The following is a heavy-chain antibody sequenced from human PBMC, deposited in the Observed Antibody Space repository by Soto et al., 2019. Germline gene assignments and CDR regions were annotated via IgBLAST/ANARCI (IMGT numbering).Heavy chain of an antibody. V-gene: IGHV4-30-4*01. CDR2: IYYSGST. D-gene: IGHD6-19*01. CDR3: ARDWREAVASRHWFDP. Sequence: QVQLQESGPGLVKPSQTLSLTCTVSGGSISSGDYYWSWIRQPPGKGLEWIGYIYYSGSTYYNPSLKSRVTISVDTSKNQFSLKLSSVTAADTAVYYCARDWREAVASRHWFDPWGQGTLVTVSS. J-gene: IGHJ5*02. CDR1: GGSISSGDYY.